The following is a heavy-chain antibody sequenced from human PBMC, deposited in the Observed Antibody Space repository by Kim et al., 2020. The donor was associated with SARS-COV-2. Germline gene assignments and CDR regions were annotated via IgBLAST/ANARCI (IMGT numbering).Heavy chain of an antibody. CDR3: ATEGGTSGRCGYFDT. D-gene: IGHD2-15*01. V-gene: IGHV3-30*02. Sequence: SVTGRFTISRDNFKNTVYLELNSLRDEDSAVYYCATEGGTSGRCGYFDTWGQGTLVTVSS. J-gene: IGHJ4*02.